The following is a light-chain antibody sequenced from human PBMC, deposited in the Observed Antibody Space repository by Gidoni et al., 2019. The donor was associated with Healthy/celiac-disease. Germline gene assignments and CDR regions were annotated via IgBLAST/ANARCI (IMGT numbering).Light chain of an antibody. V-gene: IGKV6D-21*02. Sequence: EIVLTQSPDFQSGTPKETVTITCRASQSIGSNIHWYQQIPDQSPKLLIKYASQSMSGVPSRFSGSGSGTDFTLTIESLEAEDAAAYYCHQSSSLPSTFGQGTKVEIK. CDR1: QSIGSN. CDR3: HQSSSLPST. CDR2: YAS. J-gene: IGKJ1*01.